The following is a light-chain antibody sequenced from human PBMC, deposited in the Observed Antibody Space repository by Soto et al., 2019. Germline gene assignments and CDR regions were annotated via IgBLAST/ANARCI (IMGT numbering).Light chain of an antibody. Sequence: QSVLTQPPSASATPGQRATISCSGSSSNIGSNYVYWYQQTPGTAPKLLIYRNNQRPSGVPDRFSGSKSGTSASLAISGLRSDDEADYYCASWDDSLSAYVVFGGGTKLTVL. V-gene: IGLV1-47*01. CDR3: ASWDDSLSAYVV. CDR2: RNN. CDR1: SSNIGSNY. J-gene: IGLJ2*01.